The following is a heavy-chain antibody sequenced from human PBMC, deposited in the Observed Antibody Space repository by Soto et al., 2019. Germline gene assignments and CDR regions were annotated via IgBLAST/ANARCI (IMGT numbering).Heavy chain of an antibody. CDR3: ASRDPGTSVDY. CDR2: IYRTGST. D-gene: IGHD1-7*01. CDR1: GGSFTSNNW. Sequence: SETLSLTCAGSGGSFTSNNWWTWVRQPPGQGLEWIGEIYRTGSTNYNPSLKSRVTISLDKSENQFSLKVTSLTAADTAVYYCASRDPGTSVDYWGQGTLVTVSS. J-gene: IGHJ4*02. V-gene: IGHV4-4*02.